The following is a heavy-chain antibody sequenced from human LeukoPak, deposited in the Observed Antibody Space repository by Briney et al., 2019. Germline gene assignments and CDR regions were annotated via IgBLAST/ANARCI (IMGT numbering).Heavy chain of an antibody. D-gene: IGHD6-13*01. J-gene: IGHJ4*02. CDR2: ISWNSGSI. CDR3: AKDIRIVAAGLFDY. CDR1: GFTFDDYA. Sequence: GGSLRLSCAASGFTFDDYAMHWVRQAPGKGLEWVSGISWNSGSIGYADSVKGRFTISRDNAKNSLYLQMNSLRAEDTALYYCAKDIRIVAAGLFDYWGQGTLVTVSS. V-gene: IGHV3-9*01.